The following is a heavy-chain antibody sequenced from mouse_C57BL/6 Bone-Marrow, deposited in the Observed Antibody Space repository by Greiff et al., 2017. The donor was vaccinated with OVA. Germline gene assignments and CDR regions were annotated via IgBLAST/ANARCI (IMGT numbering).Heavy chain of an antibody. CDR3: ARHGNYFAWFAY. CDR1: GYTFTSYW. V-gene: IGHV1-52*01. Sequence: VQLQESGAEPVRPGSSVKLSCKASGYTFTSYWMHWVKQRPIQGLEWIGNIDPSDSETHYNQKFKDKATLTVDKSSSTAYMQLSSLTSEDSAVYYCARHGNYFAWFAYWGQGTLVTVSA. J-gene: IGHJ3*01. D-gene: IGHD2-1*01. CDR2: IDPSDSET.